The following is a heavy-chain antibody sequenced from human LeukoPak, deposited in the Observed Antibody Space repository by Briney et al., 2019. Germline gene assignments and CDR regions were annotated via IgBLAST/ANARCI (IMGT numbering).Heavy chain of an antibody. J-gene: IGHJ4*02. Sequence: ASVKVSCKASGYTFTGYYMHWVRQAPGQGLEWMGRINPNSGGTNYAQKFQGRVTMTRDTSISTAYMELSRLGSDDTAVYYCARVRDGYNSDGLIDYWGQGTLVTVSS. CDR3: ARVRDGYNSDGLIDY. CDR1: GYTFTGYY. CDR2: INPNSGGT. V-gene: IGHV1-2*06. D-gene: IGHD5-24*01.